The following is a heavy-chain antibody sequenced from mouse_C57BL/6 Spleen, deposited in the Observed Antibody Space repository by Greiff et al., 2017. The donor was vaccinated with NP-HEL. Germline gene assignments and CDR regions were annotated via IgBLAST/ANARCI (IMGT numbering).Heavy chain of an antibody. V-gene: IGHV1-55*01. CDR1: GYTFTSYW. J-gene: IGHJ2*01. CDR3: VAYYSNYEYYFDY. D-gene: IGHD2-5*01. CDR2: LYPGSGST. Sequence: QVQLQQPGAELVKPGASVKMSCKASGYTFTSYWITWVKQRPGQGLEWIGDLYPGSGSTNYNEKFKSKATLTVDTSSSTAYMQLSSLTSEDSAVYYCVAYYSNYEYYFDYWGQGTTLTVSS.